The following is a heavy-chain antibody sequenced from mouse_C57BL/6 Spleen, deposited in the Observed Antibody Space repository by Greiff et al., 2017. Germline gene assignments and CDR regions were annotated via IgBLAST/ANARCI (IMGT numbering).Heavy chain of an antibody. D-gene: IGHD2-3*01. CDR2: IYPGSGNT. J-gene: IGHJ2*01. Sequence: VQLQQSGPELVKPGASVKISCKASGYSFTRYYIHWVQQTPGQGLEWVGWIYPGSGNTKYNEKLKGQVTLSADTSSRPAYMQLSSLTSEVSAVYYCAKDGPGDLDYWGQGTTRTVAS. V-gene: IGHV1-66*01. CDR3: AKDGPGDLDY. CDR1: GYSFTRYY.